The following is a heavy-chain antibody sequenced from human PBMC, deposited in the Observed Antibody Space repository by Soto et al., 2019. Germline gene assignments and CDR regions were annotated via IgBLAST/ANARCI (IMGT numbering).Heavy chain of an antibody. CDR1: DGSINSDSSY. J-gene: IGHJ4*02. CDR3: ARLGGYVSVGYYYLWDS. D-gene: IGHD3-22*01. CDR2: INHSGST. V-gene: IGHV4-39*01. Sequence: ETLSLTCRVSDGSINSDSSYWGWIRQPPGKGLEWIGVINHSGSTYHNLSLKGRVTMSVDASRNQFALKLTSMTAADTAVYYCARLGGYVSVGYYYLWDSWGQGTLVTVSS.